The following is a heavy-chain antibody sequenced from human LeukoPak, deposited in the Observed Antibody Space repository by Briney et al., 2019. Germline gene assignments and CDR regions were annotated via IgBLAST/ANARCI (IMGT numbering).Heavy chain of an antibody. Sequence: GGSLRLSCAASGFTFSSYGMHWVRQAPGNGLERVAVISYDGSNKYYADSVKGRFTISRDNSKNTLYLQMNSLRAEDTAVYYCAKDTDDSGSYLNFDYWGQGTLVAVSS. CDR3: AKDTDDSGSYLNFDY. J-gene: IGHJ4*02. CDR2: ISYDGSNK. CDR1: GFTFSSYG. D-gene: IGHD1-26*01. V-gene: IGHV3-30*18.